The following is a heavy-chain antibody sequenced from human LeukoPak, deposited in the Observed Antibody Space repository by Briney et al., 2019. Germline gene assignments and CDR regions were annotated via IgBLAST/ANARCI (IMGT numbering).Heavy chain of an antibody. Sequence: GSVKVSCKASGYTFREYYLDWVRQAPGQGLEWMGWINPNSGGRDYPEKFQGRVTMTRDTPISTAYMELNRLTSDDTAIYYCAKGGQYSSNDHWGQGTLVTVSS. CDR3: AKGGQYSSNDH. J-gene: IGHJ5*02. D-gene: IGHD6-13*01. CDR2: INPNSGGR. CDR1: GYTFREYY. V-gene: IGHV1-2*02.